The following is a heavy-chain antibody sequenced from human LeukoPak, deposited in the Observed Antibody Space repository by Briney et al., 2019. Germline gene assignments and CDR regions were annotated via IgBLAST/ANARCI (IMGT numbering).Heavy chain of an antibody. J-gene: IGHJ4*02. CDR3: ARGDDFSGDH. V-gene: IGHV3-7*04. D-gene: IGHD1-1*01. CDR2: THPEGNEK. CDR1: EFTFSNFW. Sequence: GGSLRLSCAVSEFTFSNFWMSWVRQAPGRGLEWVANTHPEGNEKYHVESVKGRFTISRDNAKNLLFLQMNSLRVEDTAVYYCARGDDFSGDHWGQGTLVTVSS.